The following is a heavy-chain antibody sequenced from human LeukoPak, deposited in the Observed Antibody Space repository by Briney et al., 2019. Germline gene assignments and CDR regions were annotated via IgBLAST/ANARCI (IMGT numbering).Heavy chain of an antibody. J-gene: IGHJ2*01. CDR3: ARLGAIVVVPDAMPDLYCYL. CDR1: GYIFTNYW. D-gene: IGHD2-2*01. Sequence: GESLKIFCRSSGYIFTNYWIGWVRQVPGKGLEWGGMLYPGDSDPIHSPSLHSQVTISADKSITTAHLQWSSLKPSDTAMYYCARLGAIVVVPDAMPDLYCYLWGRGTLVTVSS. CDR2: LYPGDSDP. V-gene: IGHV5-51*01.